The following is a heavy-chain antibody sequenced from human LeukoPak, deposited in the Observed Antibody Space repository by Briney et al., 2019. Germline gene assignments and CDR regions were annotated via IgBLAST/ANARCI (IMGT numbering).Heavy chain of an antibody. J-gene: IGHJ4*02. D-gene: IGHD2-2*01. Sequence: SETLSLTCTVSGGSISSGSYYWSWIRQPAGKGLEWIGRIYTSGSTNYNPSLKSRVTIPVDTSENQFSLKLSSVTAADTAVYYCARGYCSSTSCYANDYWGQGTLVTVSS. V-gene: IGHV4-61*02. CDR3: ARGYCSSTSCYANDY. CDR1: GGSISSGSYY. CDR2: IYTSGST.